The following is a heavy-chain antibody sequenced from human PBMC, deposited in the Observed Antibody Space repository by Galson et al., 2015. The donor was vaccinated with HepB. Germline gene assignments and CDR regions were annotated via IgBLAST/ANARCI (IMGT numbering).Heavy chain of an antibody. Sequence: SVKVSCKASGYTFTGYYMHWVRQAPGQGLEWMGWINPNSGGTNYAQKFQGRVTMTRDTSISTAYMELSRLRSDDTAVYYCARTRYCSSTSCRKEKYYYYYYGMDVWGQGTTVTVSS. V-gene: IGHV1-2*02. CDR1: GYTFTGYY. D-gene: IGHD2-2*01. J-gene: IGHJ6*02. CDR3: ARTRYCSSTSCRKEKYYYYYYGMDV. CDR2: INPNSGGT.